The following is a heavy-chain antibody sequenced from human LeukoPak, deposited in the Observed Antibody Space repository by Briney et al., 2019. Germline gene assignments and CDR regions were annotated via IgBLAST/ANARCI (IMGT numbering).Heavy chain of an antibody. CDR2: ISYDGSNE. Sequence: GGSLRLSCAASGFTFSHYGIHWVRQAPGKGLEWVALISYDGSNEYYADSVKGRFTISRDDSKNTVYLQMNSLRVEDTAVYYCSIFEVWGQGTMVTVSS. CDR3: SIFEV. J-gene: IGHJ3*01. CDR1: GFTFSHYG. V-gene: IGHV3-30*03.